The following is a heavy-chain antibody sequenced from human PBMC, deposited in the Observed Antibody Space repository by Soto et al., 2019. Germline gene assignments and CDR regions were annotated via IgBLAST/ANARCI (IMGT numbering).Heavy chain of an antibody. J-gene: IGHJ4*02. D-gene: IGHD6-13*01. CDR2: IKQDGSEK. Sequence: AGGSLRLSCIGSGFMFSNHWMSWVRQAPGKGLEWVANIKQDGSEKYYVDPVKGRFTISRDNAKNSLYLQMNSLRADDTAVYYCTTLSSTWPTGGDYWGQGTLVTVSS. CDR1: GFMFSNHW. V-gene: IGHV3-7*03. CDR3: TTLSSTWPTGGDY.